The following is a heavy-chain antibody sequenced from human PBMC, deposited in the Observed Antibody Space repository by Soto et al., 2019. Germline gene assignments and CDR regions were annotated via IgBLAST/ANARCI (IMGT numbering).Heavy chain of an antibody. Sequence: GESLKISCKGSGYSFTTYWIAWVRQMPGKALEWMGIIYPGDSDTRYSPSFQGQVTISADKSISTAYLQWSSLKASDTAIYYCARTASFDFWSVYLVWGQGTLVIVSS. D-gene: IGHD3-3*01. CDR1: GYSFTTYW. CDR3: ARTASFDFWSVYLV. CDR2: IYPGDSDT. V-gene: IGHV5-51*01. J-gene: IGHJ4*02.